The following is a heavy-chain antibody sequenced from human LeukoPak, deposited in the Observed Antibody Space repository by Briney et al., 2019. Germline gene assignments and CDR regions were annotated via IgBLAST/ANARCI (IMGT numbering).Heavy chain of an antibody. V-gene: IGHV3-9*03. CDR1: GFTFDDYA. CDR2: ISWNSGSI. D-gene: IGHD6-13*01. CDR3: AKDSSSWLEYYFDY. Sequence: GRSLRLSCAASGFTFDDYAMHWVLQAPGKGLEWVSGISWNSGSIGYADSVKGRFTISRDNAKNSLYLQMNSLRAEDMALYYCAKDSSSWLEYYFDYWGQGTLVTVSS. J-gene: IGHJ4*02.